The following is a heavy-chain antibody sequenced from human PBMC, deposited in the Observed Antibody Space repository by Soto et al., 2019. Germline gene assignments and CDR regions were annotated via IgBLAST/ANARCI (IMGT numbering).Heavy chain of an antibody. CDR2: IIPIFGTA. CDR3: ASGYDGSGYPISY. V-gene: IGHV1-69*13. J-gene: IGHJ4*02. D-gene: IGHD3-22*01. CDR1: GGTFSSYA. Sequence: ASVKVSCKASGGTFSSYAISWVRQAPGQGLEWMVGIIPIFGTANYAQKFQGRVTITADESTSTAYMELSSLRSEDTAVYYCASGYDGSGYPISYWGQGTLVTVSS.